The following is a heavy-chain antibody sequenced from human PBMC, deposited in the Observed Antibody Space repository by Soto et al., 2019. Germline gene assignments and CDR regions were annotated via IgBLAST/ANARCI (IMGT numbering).Heavy chain of an antibody. CDR3: ATSTTSQLRFDY. V-gene: IGHV3-23*01. D-gene: IGHD2-2*01. Sequence: GGSLRLSCAASGFTFSTYAMNWVRQAPGKGLQWVSGISGSGETLYYADFVRGRFTISRDNSKNTLYLQMNSLRAEDTAVYYCATSTTSQLRFDYWGQGTLVTVSS. CDR1: GFTFSTYA. CDR2: ISGSGETL. J-gene: IGHJ4*02.